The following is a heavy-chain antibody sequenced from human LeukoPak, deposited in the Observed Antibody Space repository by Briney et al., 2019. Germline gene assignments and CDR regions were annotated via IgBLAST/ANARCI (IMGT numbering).Heavy chain of an antibody. CDR2: IYHSGST. CDR1: GGSISSYY. Sequence: ASETLSLTCTVSGGSISSYYWSWIRQPPGKGLEWIGYIYHSGSTYYNPSLKSRVTISVDRSKNQFSLKLSSVTAADTAVYYCARERTYDFWSPFDYWGQGTPVTVSS. D-gene: IGHD3-3*01. J-gene: IGHJ4*02. V-gene: IGHV4-59*12. CDR3: ARERTYDFWSPFDY.